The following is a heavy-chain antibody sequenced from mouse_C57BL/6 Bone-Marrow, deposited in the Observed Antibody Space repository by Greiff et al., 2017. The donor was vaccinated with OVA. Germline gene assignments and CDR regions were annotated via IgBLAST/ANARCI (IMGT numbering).Heavy chain of an antibody. Sequence: VQLKQPGAELVKPGASVKLSCKASGYTFTSYWMHWVKQRPGQGLEWIGMIHPNSGSTNYNEKFKSKATLTVDKSSSTAYMQLSSLTSEDSAVYYCARSRTPWYFDVWGTGTTVTVSS. CDR3: ARSRTPWYFDV. CDR2: IHPNSGST. CDR1: GYTFTSYW. J-gene: IGHJ1*03. V-gene: IGHV1-64*01.